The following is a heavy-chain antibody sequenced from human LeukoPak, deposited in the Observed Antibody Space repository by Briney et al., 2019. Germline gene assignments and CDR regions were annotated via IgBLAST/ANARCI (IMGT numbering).Heavy chain of an antibody. Sequence: GGSLRLSCAASGFIFSNYWMHWVRQAPGKGLVWVSRINTDGSSTNYAGSVKGRFTISRDNAKNTLYLQMNSLRAEDTAVYYCARGYYDSYTYTAGYWGRGTLVTVSS. CDR2: INTDGSST. CDR1: GFIFSNYW. CDR3: ARGYYDSYTYTAGY. V-gene: IGHV3-74*01. J-gene: IGHJ4*02. D-gene: IGHD3-16*01.